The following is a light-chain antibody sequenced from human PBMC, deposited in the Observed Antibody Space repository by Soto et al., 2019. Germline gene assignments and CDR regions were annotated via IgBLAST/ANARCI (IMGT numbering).Light chain of an antibody. CDR3: SSYTSSSTRLV. CDR2: DVN. Sequence: SALTQPASVSGSPGQSITISCTGTSSDVGGYNYVSWYQHHPDKAPKLMIYDVNNRPSGVSNRFSGSKSGNTASLTISGLQAEDEAAYYCSSYTSSSTRLVFGGGTKLTVL. V-gene: IGLV2-14*03. J-gene: IGLJ2*01. CDR1: SSDVGGYNY.